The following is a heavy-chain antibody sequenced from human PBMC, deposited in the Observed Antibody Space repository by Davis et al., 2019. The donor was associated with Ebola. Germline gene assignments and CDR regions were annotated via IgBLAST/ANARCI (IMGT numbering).Heavy chain of an antibody. V-gene: IGHV4-59*01. D-gene: IGHD3-22*01. CDR1: GGSINNYY. CDR2: IHYSGST. CDR3: ARRAGHYYDSGVDF. J-gene: IGHJ4*02. Sequence: SETLSLTCTVSGGSINNYYWSWIRQPPGKGLEWIGYIHYSGSTNHNPSLKSRVTISVDTSKNLFSLKLSSVTAADTAVFYCARRAGHYYDSGVDFWGQGTLVTVSS.